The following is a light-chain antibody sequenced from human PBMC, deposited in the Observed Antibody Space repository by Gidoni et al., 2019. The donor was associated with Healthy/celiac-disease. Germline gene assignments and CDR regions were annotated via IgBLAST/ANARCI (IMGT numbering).Light chain of an antibody. V-gene: IGLV1-47*01. Sequence: QSVLTQPPSASGTPGQRVTISCSGISANIGIKYVYWYQQLPGTAPKLLIYRNNQRPSGVPDRVSGSKSGSSASRAISVLRSEDEADYYCAAWDDSLSGHWVFGGGTKLTVL. CDR1: SANIGIKY. J-gene: IGLJ3*02. CDR3: AAWDDSLSGHWV. CDR2: RNN.